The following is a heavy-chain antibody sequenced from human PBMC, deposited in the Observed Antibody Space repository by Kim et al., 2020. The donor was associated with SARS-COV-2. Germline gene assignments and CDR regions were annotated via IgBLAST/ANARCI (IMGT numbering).Heavy chain of an antibody. CDR2: IYYSGST. CDR3: ASIYYYGSGSYYGMDV. V-gene: IGHV4-39*01. J-gene: IGHJ6*02. CDR1: GGSISSSSYY. D-gene: IGHD3-10*01. Sequence: SETLSLTCTVSGGSISSSSYYWGWIRQPPGKGLEWIGSIYYSGSTYYNPSLKSRVTISVDTSKNQFSLKLSSVTAADTAVYYCASIYYYGSGSYYGMDVWGQGTTVTVSS.